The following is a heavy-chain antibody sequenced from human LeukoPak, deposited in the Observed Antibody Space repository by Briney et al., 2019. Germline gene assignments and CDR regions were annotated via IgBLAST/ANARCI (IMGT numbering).Heavy chain of an antibody. CDR1: VYTVTICG. CDR2: ISAYNGNT. Sequence: ASVKVSCKASVYTVTICGISWVRQAPEQRLEWMGWISAYNGNTNYAQKLQGRVTMTTGTSTSTAYMELRSLRSDDTAVYYCARGATVVLRGWYFDLWGRGTLVTVSS. J-gene: IGHJ2*01. D-gene: IGHD4-23*01. V-gene: IGHV1-18*01. CDR3: ARGATVVLRGWYFDL.